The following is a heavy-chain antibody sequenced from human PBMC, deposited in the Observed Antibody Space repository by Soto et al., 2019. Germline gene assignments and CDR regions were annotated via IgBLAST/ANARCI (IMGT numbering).Heavy chain of an antibody. CDR2: IHYSGST. V-gene: IGHV4-31*03. CDR1: GGSISSGGHY. D-gene: IGHD6-13*01. Sequence: QVQLQESGPGLVKPSQTLSLTCTVSGGSISSGGHYWIWIRQHPGKGLELIGYIHYSGSTYYNPSLKSRVTISADTSKDQFSGKLTSVTAADTAVYYCALDQYISRWNYFGIAVWGQGTTVTVAS. CDR3: ALDQYISRWNYFGIAV. J-gene: IGHJ6*02.